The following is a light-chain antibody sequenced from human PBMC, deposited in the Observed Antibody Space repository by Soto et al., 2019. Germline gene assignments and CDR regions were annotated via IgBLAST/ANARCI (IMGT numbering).Light chain of an antibody. Sequence: SYELTQPPSVSVAPGQTAKMSCGGNDIGSKSVHWYQQKAGQAPVLVVHDDSDRPSGIPERFSGSNSANTATLTISRVEAGDEADYYCQVWESSSDQVVFAGGTKLTVL. CDR2: DDS. CDR1: DIGSKS. V-gene: IGLV3-21*02. CDR3: QVWESSSDQVV. J-gene: IGLJ2*01.